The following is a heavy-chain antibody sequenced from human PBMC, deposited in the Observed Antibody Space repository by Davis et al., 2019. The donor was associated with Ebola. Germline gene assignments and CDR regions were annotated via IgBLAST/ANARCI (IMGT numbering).Heavy chain of an antibody. CDR2: INPSGGST. CDR1: GYTFTSYY. V-gene: IGHV1-46*01. J-gene: IGHJ6*03. D-gene: IGHD3-3*01. Sequence: ASVKVSCKASGYTFTSYYMHWVRQAPGQGLEWMGIINPSGGSTSYAQKLQGRVTMTTDTSTSTAYMELRSLRSDDTAVYYCARVTYYDFWSGWDYYYYYMDVWGKGTTVTVSS. CDR3: ARVTYYDFWSGWDYYYYYMDV.